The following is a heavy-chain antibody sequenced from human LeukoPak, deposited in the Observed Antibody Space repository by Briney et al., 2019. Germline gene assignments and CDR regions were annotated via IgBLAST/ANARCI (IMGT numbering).Heavy chain of an antibody. D-gene: IGHD2-8*01. J-gene: IGHJ6*02. V-gene: IGHV1-69*13. CDR3: ARGTIGCTNGVCNYYYYGMDV. CDR1: GGTFSSYA. CDR2: IIPIFGTA. Sequence: SVKVSCKASGGTFSSYAISWVRQAPGQGLEWMGGIIPIFGTANYAQKFQGRVTITADESTSTAYMELSSLRSEDTAVYYCARGTIGCTNGVCNYYYYGMDVWGQGTTVTVSS.